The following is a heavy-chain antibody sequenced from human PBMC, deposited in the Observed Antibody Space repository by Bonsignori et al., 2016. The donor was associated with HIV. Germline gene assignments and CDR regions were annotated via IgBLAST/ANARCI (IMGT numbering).Heavy chain of an antibody. Sequence: VRQAPGKGLEWVSQIKGDGSRIVYADSVKGRFTISRDSAKSTVYLQMNSLRVEDSAVYYCTKDPPSVVPIEYWGQGTLVTVSS. V-gene: IGHV3-74*01. J-gene: IGHJ4*02. CDR2: IKGDGSRI. D-gene: IGHD2-21*01. CDR3: TKDPPSVVPIEY.